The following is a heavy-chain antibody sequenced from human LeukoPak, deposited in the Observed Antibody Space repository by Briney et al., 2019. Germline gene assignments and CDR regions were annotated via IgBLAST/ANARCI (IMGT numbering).Heavy chain of an antibody. J-gene: IGHJ4*02. CDR1: GGFMRCFY. Sequence: SETLSLTCTVSGGFMRCFYWSWIRQSPGKGLEWIAYIHSSAGSNYNPSLKSRVTISVDTSKNQFSLKVTSVTAADTAMYYCARVGSEAVAGTGQYYFDYWGQGILVTVSS. D-gene: IGHD6-19*01. CDR3: ARVGSEAVAGTGQYYFDY. V-gene: IGHV4-59*01. CDR2: IHSSAGS.